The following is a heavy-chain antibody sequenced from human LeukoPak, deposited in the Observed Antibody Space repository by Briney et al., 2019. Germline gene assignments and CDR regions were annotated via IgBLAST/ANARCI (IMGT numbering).Heavy chain of an antibody. Sequence: ASVKVSCKASGYTFTSYGISWVRQDPGQGLEWMGWISAYNGNTNYAQKFQGRVTMTTDTSTSTAYMELRSLRSDDTAVYYCARTLTTILRYFDWLAPNRKRNNAFDIWGQGTMVTVSS. CDR3: ARTLTTILRYFDWLAPNRKRNNAFDI. CDR1: GYTFTSYG. D-gene: IGHD3-9*01. CDR2: ISAYNGNT. J-gene: IGHJ3*02. V-gene: IGHV1-18*01.